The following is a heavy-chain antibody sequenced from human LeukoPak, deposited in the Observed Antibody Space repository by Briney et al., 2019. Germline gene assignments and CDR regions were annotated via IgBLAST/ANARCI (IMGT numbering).Heavy chain of an antibody. CDR3: ARSMTSL. D-gene: IGHD2-8*01. J-gene: IGHJ4*02. V-gene: IGHV3-48*04. Sequence: PGGSLRLSCAASGFTFSSYSFHWFRQAPGKGLEWISYISSTSTIYYADSVKGRFTISRDNARDSLYLQMNSLRVEDTAVYYCARSMTSLWGRGTLVTVSS. CDR1: GFTFSSYS. CDR2: ISSTSTI.